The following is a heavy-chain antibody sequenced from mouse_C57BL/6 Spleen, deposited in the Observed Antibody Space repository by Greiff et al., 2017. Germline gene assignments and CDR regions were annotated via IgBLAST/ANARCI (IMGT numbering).Heavy chain of an antibody. J-gene: IGHJ4*01. CDR2: IRLKSDNYAT. D-gene: IGHD1-1*01. V-gene: IGHV6-3*01. Sequence: EVKVEESGGGLVQPGGSMKLSCVASGFTFSNYWMNWVRQSPEKGLEWVAQIRLKSDNYATHYAESVKGRFTISRDDSKSSVYLQMNNLRAEDTGIYYCTDYYGFYYYAMDYWGQGTSVTVSS. CDR1: GFTFSNYW. CDR3: TDYYGFYYYAMDY.